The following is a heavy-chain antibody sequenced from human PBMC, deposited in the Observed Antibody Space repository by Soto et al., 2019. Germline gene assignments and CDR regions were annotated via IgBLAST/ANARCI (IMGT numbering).Heavy chain of an antibody. D-gene: IGHD2-8*01. J-gene: IGHJ6*02. Sequence: GASVKVSCKASGYTFTRYGISWVRQAPGQGLEWMGWISGYNGVANYAQRFQGRVSMTIDTSTTTAYMELRTLTPDDTAVYYCAKNGQPPYYYYGLDVWGQGTTVTVSS. CDR2: ISGYNGVA. CDR1: GYTFTRYG. V-gene: IGHV1-18*01. CDR3: AKNGQPPYYYYGLDV.